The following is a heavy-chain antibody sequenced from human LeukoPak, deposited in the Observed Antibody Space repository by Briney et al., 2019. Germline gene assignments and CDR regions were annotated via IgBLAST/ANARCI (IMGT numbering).Heavy chain of an antibody. Sequence: ASVKVSCKASGYTFNNCYMYWVRQAPGQGLEWMGMINPSGGGTSYAQKSQGRVTMTRDTSTRTVYMEVSSLKPEDTAVYYCARQGAYSSAIGMGYWGQGTLVTVSS. CDR3: ARQGAYSSAIGMGY. D-gene: IGHD6-19*01. CDR2: INPSGGGT. CDR1: GYTFNNCY. V-gene: IGHV1-46*02. J-gene: IGHJ4*02.